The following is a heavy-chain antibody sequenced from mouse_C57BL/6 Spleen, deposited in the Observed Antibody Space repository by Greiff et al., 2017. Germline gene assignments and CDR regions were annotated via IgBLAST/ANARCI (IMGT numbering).Heavy chain of an antibody. CDR2: IYPGSGST. CDR3: ARGGIYYDYDGGSFDY. D-gene: IGHD2-4*01. CDR1: GYTFTSYW. J-gene: IGHJ2*01. V-gene: IGHV1-55*01. Sequence: QVQLQQPGAELVKPGASVKMSCKASGYTFTSYWITWVKQRPGQGLEWIGDIYPGSGSTNYNEKFKSKATLTVDTSSSTAYMQLSSLTSEDSAVYYCARGGIYYDYDGGSFDYWGQGTTLTVSS.